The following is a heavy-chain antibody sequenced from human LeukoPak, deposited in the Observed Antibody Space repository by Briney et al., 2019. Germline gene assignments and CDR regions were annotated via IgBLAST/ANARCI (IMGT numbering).Heavy chain of an antibody. CDR2: IYYSGST. D-gene: IGHD4-17*01. CDR3: ARAGRFTVTARD. Sequence: PSETLSLTCVVYGESFSGYSWSWIRQHPGKGLEWIGYIYYSGSTYYNPSLKSRVTISVDTSKNQFSLKLSSVTAADTAVYYCARAGRFTVTARDWGQGTLVTVSS. V-gene: IGHV4-31*11. CDR1: GESFSGYS. J-gene: IGHJ4*02.